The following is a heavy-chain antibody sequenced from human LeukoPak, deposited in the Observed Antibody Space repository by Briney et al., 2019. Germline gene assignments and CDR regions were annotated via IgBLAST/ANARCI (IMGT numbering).Heavy chain of an antibody. V-gene: IGHV3-7*04. D-gene: IGHD6-19*01. CDR3: PRWGYSNGWFYLYC. CDR1: GFTFSNTW. CDR2: IKQDGSET. Sequence: GGSLRLSCAASGFTFSNTWMGWVRQAPGQGLEWVANIKQDGSETYYVDSVKGRFTISRDNGKNSLLLQMNSLRAEDTAVYYCPRWGYSNGWFYLYCWGQGTLVTVTS. J-gene: IGHJ4*02.